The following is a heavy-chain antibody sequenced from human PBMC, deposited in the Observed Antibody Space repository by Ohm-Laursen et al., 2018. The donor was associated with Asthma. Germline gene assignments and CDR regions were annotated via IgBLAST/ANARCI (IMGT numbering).Heavy chain of an antibody. CDR2: ISYDGSNK. CDR1: GFTFNSYG. Sequence: SLRLSCAASGFTFNSYGMHWVRQAPGKGLEWVAIISYDGSNKDYADSVKGRFTISRDNSKITVYVQMNSLRAEDTAVYYCAKEKGGSFDYWGQGTLVTVSS. D-gene: IGHD1-26*01. J-gene: IGHJ4*02. V-gene: IGHV3-30*18. CDR3: AKEKGGSFDY.